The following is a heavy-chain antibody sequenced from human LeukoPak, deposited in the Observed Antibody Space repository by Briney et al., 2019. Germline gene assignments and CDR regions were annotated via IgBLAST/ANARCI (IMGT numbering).Heavy chain of an antibody. CDR1: GGSISSGGYY. V-gene: IGHV4-39*07. CDR3: ARQGGRYSYGYWWFDP. D-gene: IGHD5-18*01. Sequence: SETLSLTCAVSGGSISSGGYYWGWIRQPPGKGLEWIGSIYHSGSTYYNPSLKSRVTISVDKSKNQFSLKLSSVTAADTAVYYCARQGGRYSYGYWWFDPWGQGTLVTVSS. J-gene: IGHJ5*02. CDR2: IYHSGST.